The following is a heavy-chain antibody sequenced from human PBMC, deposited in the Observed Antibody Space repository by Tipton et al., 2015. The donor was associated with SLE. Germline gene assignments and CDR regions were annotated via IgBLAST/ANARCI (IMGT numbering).Heavy chain of an antibody. CDR3: ATMASPYYGMDV. Sequence: SLRLSCAASGFTFSSYGMLWVRQAPGKGLEWVAVIWYDGSNKYYADSVKGRFTISRDNSKNTLYLQMNSLRAEDTAVYYCATMASPYYGMDVWGQGTTVTVSS. J-gene: IGHJ6*02. CDR1: GFTFSSYG. CDR2: IWYDGSNK. V-gene: IGHV3-33*01. D-gene: IGHD5-24*01.